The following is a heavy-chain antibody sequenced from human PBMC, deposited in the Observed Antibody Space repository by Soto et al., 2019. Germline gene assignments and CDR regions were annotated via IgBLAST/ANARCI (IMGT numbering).Heavy chain of an antibody. J-gene: IGHJ6*02. D-gene: IGHD2-8*01. CDR3: ARQRAEGCARGLHYYGLDV. V-gene: IGHV4-59*08. CDR1: GGSMGYCY. CDR2: IYYTGSS. Sequence: SETLSLTCSVSGGSMGYCYWIWIRQPPGRGLEWIAFIYYTGSSNYNPSLQSRVTISVDTSKNQISLKLRSVTAADTAIYYCARQRAEGCARGLHYYGLDVPGQGTTVTVSS.